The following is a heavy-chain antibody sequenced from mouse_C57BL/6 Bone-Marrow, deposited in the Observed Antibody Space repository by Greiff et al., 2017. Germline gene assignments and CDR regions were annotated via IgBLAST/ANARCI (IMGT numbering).Heavy chain of an antibody. V-gene: IGHV5-6*02. CDR2: ISSGGSYT. CDR3: ARRGDGTMDY. CDR1: GFTFSSYG. Sequence: EVKLVESGGDLVKPGGSLKLSCAASGFTFSSYGMSWVRQTPDKRLEWVATISSGGSYTYYPDSVKGRFTISRDNAKNTLYLQMSSLKSEDTAMYYWARRGDGTMDYWGQGTSVTVSS. J-gene: IGHJ4*01.